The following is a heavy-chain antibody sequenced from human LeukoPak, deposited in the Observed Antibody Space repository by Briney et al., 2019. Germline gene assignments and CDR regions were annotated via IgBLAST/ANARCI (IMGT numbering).Heavy chain of an antibody. CDR3: ARVIAAAGTGWFDP. J-gene: IGHJ5*02. CDR1: GGTFSSYA. Sequence: SCKASGGTFSSYAISWIRQPPGKGLEWIGYIYYSGSTNYNPSLKSRVTISVDTSKNQFSLKLSSVTAADTAVYYCARVIAAAGTGWFDPWGQGTLVTVSS. D-gene: IGHD6-13*01. V-gene: IGHV4-59*01. CDR2: IYYSGST.